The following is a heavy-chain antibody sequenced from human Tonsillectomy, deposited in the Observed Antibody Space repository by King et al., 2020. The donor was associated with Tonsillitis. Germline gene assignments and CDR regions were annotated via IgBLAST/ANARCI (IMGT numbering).Heavy chain of an antibody. V-gene: IGHV2-5*02. CDR1: GFSLSTSGVG. D-gene: IGHD6-13*01. J-gene: IGHJ5*01. CDR2: IYWDDDK. Sequence: ITLKESGPTLVKPTQTVTLTCTFSGFSLSTSGVGVAWIRQPPGKALEWLSIIYWDDDKHYSPSLKSRLTITRDTSRNQVLLTMTNMDPVDTGTYYCAPTGYSDTCSGFGDWFDSWGQGTLVTVSS. CDR3: APTGYSDTCSGFGDWFDS.